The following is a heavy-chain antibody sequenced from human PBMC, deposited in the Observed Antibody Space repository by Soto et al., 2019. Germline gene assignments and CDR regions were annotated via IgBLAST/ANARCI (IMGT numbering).Heavy chain of an antibody. CDR1: GGTFSSYA. CDR3: ARSPRYYYDSSGYPYLYYFDY. CDR2: IIPIFGTA. J-gene: IGHJ4*02. Sequence: QVQLVQSGAEVKKPGSSVKVSCKASGGTFSSYAISWVRQAPGQGLEWMGGIIPIFGTANYAQKCQGRVTITADESTSTAYMELSSLRSEDTAVYYCARSPRYYYDSSGYPYLYYFDYWGQGTLVTVSS. V-gene: IGHV1-69*01. D-gene: IGHD3-22*01.